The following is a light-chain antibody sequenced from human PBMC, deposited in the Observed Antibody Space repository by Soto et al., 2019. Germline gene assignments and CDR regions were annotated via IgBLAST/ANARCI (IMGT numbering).Light chain of an antibody. CDR3: QQRSSWPWT. J-gene: IGKJ1*01. CDR1: QSVSSTY. Sequence: EIVLTQSPGTLSLSPGDRATLSCRASQSVSSTYLAWYQQKPGRAPSLLIYAASSRATGIPDRFSGSGSGTDFTLTISRLEPEDFAVYYCQQRSSWPWTFGQGTKLEIK. V-gene: IGKV3D-20*02. CDR2: AAS.